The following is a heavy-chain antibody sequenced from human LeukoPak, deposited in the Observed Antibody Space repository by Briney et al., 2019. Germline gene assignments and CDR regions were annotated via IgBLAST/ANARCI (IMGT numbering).Heavy chain of an antibody. D-gene: IGHD1-20*01. CDR2: ISAYNGNT. Sequence: ASVKVSCKASGYTFTSYGISWVRQAPGQGLEWMGWISAYNGNTNYAQKLQGRVTMTTDTSTSTAYMELRSLRSDDTAVYYCARGITGTTRYYYYMDVWGKGTTVTVSS. J-gene: IGHJ6*03. CDR3: ARGITGTTRYYYYMDV. V-gene: IGHV1-18*01. CDR1: GYTFTSYG.